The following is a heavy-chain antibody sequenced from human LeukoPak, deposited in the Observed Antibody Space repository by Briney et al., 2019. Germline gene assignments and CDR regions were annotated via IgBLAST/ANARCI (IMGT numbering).Heavy chain of an antibody. Sequence: PGGSLRLSCAASAFTFSSYWMHWVRQAPGKGLVWVSRINSDGISTSYADSVKGRFTISRDNAKNTLYLQMNSLGAEDTAVYYCAKGGATVIDYWGQGTLVTVSS. D-gene: IGHD4-17*01. CDR1: AFTFSSYW. J-gene: IGHJ4*02. CDR2: INSDGIST. CDR3: AKGGATVIDY. V-gene: IGHV3-74*01.